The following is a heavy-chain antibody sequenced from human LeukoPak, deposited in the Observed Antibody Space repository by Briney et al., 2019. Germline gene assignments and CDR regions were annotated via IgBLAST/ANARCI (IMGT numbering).Heavy chain of an antibody. D-gene: IGHD2-8*01. J-gene: IGHJ5*02. Sequence: SETLSLTCTVSGGSISSGGYYWSWIRQHPGKGLEWIGYIYYSGSTYYNPSLKSRVTISVDTSKNQFSLKLSSVTAADTAVYYCARDDCTNGVCYMGMGFDPWGQGTLVTVSS. V-gene: IGHV4-31*03. CDR1: GGSISSGGYY. CDR3: ARDDCTNGVCYMGMGFDP. CDR2: IYYSGST.